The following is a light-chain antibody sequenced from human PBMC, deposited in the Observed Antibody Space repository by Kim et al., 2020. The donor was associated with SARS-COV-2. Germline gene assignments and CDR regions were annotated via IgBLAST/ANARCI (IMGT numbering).Light chain of an antibody. Sequence: QSALTQPASVSGSPGQRITISCTGTSSDVGDYNYVSWYQHHPGKAPKLMIHDVSKRPSGVSNRFSSSKSGNMASLTISGLQAEEKADYYCSSYVSGSLFDFGTGTKVAVL. CDR1: SSDVGDYNY. J-gene: IGLJ1*01. CDR2: DVS. CDR3: SSYVSGSLFD. V-gene: IGLV2-14*03.